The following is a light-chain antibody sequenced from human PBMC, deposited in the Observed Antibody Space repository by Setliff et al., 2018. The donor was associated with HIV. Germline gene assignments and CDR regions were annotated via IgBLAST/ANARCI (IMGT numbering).Light chain of an antibody. CDR2: EVS. V-gene: IGLV2-23*02. CDR1: SSDVGSYNL. CDR3: CSYAGSSDV. Sequence: QSVLTQPASVSGSPGQSITISCTGTSSDVGSYNLVPWYQQHPGKAPKLMIYEVSKRPSGVSNRFSGSKSGNTASLTISGLQAEDEAHYYCCSYAGSSDVFGGGTKVTV. J-gene: IGLJ2*01.